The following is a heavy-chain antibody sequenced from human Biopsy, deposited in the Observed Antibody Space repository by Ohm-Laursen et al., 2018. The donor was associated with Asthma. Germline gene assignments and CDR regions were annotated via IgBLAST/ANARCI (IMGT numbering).Heavy chain of an antibody. J-gene: IGHJ5*02. Sequence: SLRLSCAAFGFTFSSYGMHWVRQAPGKGLEWVAAISYDGSNKYYADSVKGRFTISRDNSKNTLYLQMNSLRAEDTAVYYCARDEAVVVPAAIPGNWFDPWGQGTLVTVSS. CDR2: ISYDGSNK. D-gene: IGHD2-2*01. CDR3: ARDEAVVVPAAIPGNWFDP. CDR1: GFTFSSYG. V-gene: IGHV3-30*03.